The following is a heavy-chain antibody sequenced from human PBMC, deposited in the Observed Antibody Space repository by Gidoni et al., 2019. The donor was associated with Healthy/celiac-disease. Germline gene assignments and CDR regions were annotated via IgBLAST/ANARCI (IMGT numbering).Heavy chain of an antibody. CDR1: GFTFRSYW. CDR2: INSDGSST. V-gene: IGHV3-74*01. CDR3: ARVPLGITFGGVMAFDI. Sequence: EVQLVESGGGLVQPGGSLSLSCAASGFTFRSYWMHWVRQAPWKGLVWVSRINSDGSSTSYADSVKGRFTISRDNAKNTLYLQMNSLRAEDTAVYYCARVPLGITFGGVMAFDIWGQGTMVTVSS. D-gene: IGHD3-16*01. J-gene: IGHJ3*02.